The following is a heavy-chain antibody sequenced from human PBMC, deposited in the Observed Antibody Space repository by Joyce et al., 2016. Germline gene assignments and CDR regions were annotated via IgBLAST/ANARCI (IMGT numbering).Heavy chain of an antibody. Sequence: QVQLQESGPGLVKPSETLSLTCTVSGGSISTFYWTWIRQPPGKGLEYIGNVHYSGSTNYNPSLKSRVTMSLDTSKTQFSLYLNSVTAADTAVYYCVRAGGYYGDLSFDPWGQGILVTVS. D-gene: IGHD4-17*01. CDR3: VRAGGYYGDLSFDP. CDR2: VHYSGST. J-gene: IGHJ5*02. V-gene: IGHV4-59*01. CDR1: GGSISTFY.